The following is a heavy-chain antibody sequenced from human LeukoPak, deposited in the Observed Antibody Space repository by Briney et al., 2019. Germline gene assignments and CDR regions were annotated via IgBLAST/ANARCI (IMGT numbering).Heavy chain of an antibody. Sequence: PGGSLILSCAASGFTFRTYGMHWVRQAPGKGLEWVAFIRHDRSNEYYTHSVKGRFTLSRDNSNNTLYLQMNDLRAEDVGIYYCAKEKDPYSTGLRFSDFWGQGTLVTVSS. D-gene: IGHD6-19*01. J-gene: IGHJ4*02. CDR3: AKEKDPYSTGLRFSDF. CDR2: IRHDRSNE. V-gene: IGHV3-30*02. CDR1: GFTFRTYG.